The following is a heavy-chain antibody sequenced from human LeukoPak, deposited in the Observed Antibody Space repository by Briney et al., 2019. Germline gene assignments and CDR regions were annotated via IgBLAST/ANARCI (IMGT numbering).Heavy chain of an antibody. CDR1: GFTFSSYS. V-gene: IGHV3-15*01. Sequence: GGSLRLSCAASGFTFSSYSMNWVRQAPGKGLEWVGRIKSKTDGGTTDYAASVKGRFTISRDDSKNTLYLQMNSLKTEDTAVYYCTTDLLWFGELGYWGQGTLVTVSS. J-gene: IGHJ4*02. D-gene: IGHD3-10*01. CDR3: TTDLLWFGELGY. CDR2: IKSKTDGGTT.